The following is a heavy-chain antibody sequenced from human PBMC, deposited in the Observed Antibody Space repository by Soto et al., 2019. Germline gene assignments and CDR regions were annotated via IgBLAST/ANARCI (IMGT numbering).Heavy chain of an antibody. CDR3: ARAKAAAGYNWFDP. D-gene: IGHD6-13*01. J-gene: IGHJ5*02. CDR2: IYYSGST. V-gene: IGHV4-31*03. CDR1: GGSISSGGYY. Sequence: SETLSLTCTVSGGSISSGGYYWSWIRQHPGKGLEWIGYIYYSGSTYYNPSLKSRVTISVDTSKNQFSLKLSSVTAADTAVYYCARAKAAAGYNWFDPWGQGTLVTVSS.